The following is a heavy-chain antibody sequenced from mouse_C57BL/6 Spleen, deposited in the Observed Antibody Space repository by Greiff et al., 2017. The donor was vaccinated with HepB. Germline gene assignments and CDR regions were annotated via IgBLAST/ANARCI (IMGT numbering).Heavy chain of an antibody. CDR2: IWGGGST. CDR3: ARYDYDEGLVY. CDR1: GFSLTSYG. V-gene: IGHV2-2*01. D-gene: IGHD2-4*01. Sequence: QVQPKESGPGLVQPSQSLSITCTVSGFSLTSYGVHWVRQSPGKGLEWLGVIWGGGSTDYNAAFISRLSISKDNSKSHVFIEMNSLQADDTAIYYCARYDYDEGLVYWGEDTTHTDSS. J-gene: IGHJ2*01.